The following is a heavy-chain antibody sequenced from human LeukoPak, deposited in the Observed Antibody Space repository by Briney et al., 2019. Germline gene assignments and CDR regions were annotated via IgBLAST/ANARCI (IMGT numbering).Heavy chain of an antibody. V-gene: IGHV1-24*01. CDR2: FDPEDGGT. D-gene: IGHD1-26*01. CDR1: GYTLTELS. J-gene: IGHJ4*02. CDR3: ATFSGSYYDDDY. Sequence: ASVKVSCKVSGYTLTELSMHWVRQAPGKGLEWMGGFDPEDGGTIYAQKFQGRVTMTEDTSTDTAYMELSSLRSEDTAVYYCATFSGSYYDDDYWGQGTLVTVSS.